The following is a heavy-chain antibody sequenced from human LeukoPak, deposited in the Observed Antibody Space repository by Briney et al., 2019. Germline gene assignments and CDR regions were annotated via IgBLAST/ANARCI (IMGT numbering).Heavy chain of an antibody. Sequence: GGSLRPSCAASGFTFSTYGMHWVGQAPGKGLEWVAFIRYDGSDTYDGSNKYYADSVKGRFTVSRDNSKNMLYLQMNSLRSEDTAVYYCAGDFDYWGQGTLVTVSS. CDR1: GFTFSTYG. CDR2: IRYDGSDTYDGSNK. V-gene: IGHV3-30*19. CDR3: AGDFDY. J-gene: IGHJ4*02.